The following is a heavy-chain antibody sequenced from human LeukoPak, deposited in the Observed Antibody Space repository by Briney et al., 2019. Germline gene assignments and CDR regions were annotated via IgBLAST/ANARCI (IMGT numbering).Heavy chain of an antibody. CDR1: GYTFSDFG. CDR2: IKIGEGTT. D-gene: IGHD2-15*01. Sequence: ASVRVSSKASGYTFSDFGITWVRQAPGQGREWMGWIKIGEGTTHSAQKFQDRVSMTRDRSSNTAFLELRSLRSDDTAVYFCSRSFYGSSWYYFDLWGQGTLVTVSS. J-gene: IGHJ4*02. V-gene: IGHV1-18*01. CDR3: SRSFYGSSWYYFDL.